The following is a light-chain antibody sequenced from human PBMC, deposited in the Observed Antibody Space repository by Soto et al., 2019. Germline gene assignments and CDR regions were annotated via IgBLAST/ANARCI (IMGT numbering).Light chain of an antibody. Sequence: DIVMTQSPDSLAVSLGERATINCKSSQNNKNYLAWYQQTAGQPPKVIIDWASTRASGVPDRFSGSGSGTEFTLIISSLQSEDSAVYYCQQYNSWLWTFGQGTKVDIK. J-gene: IGKJ1*01. V-gene: IGKV4-1*01. CDR1: QNNKNY. CDR2: WAS. CDR3: QQYNSWLWT.